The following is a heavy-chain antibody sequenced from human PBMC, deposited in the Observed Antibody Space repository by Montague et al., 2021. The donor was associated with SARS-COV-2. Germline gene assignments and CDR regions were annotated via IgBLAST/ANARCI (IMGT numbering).Heavy chain of an antibody. V-gene: IGHV4-34*01. J-gene: IGHJ3*01. D-gene: IGHD3-3*01. CDR2: INHTGSA. CDR1: GGSFSGYY. CDR3: ARGQGTIFGILIVIPASGHFDG. Sequence: SETLSLTCAVYGGSFSGYYWSWIRQPPGKGLEWIGEINHTGSATYNPSLKSRVTLSVDTSKNQFSLKLQSVTAADTAVYYCARGQGTIFGILIVIPASGHFDGWGQGTSVTVSS.